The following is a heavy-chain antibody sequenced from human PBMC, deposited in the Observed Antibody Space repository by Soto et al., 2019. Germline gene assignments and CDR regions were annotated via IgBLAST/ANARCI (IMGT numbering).Heavy chain of an antibody. V-gene: IGHV4-59*01. CDR2: IYYSGST. CDR1: GGSISSYY. J-gene: IGHJ4*02. Sequence: SETLSLTCTVSGGSISSYYWSWIRQPPGKGLEWIGYIYYSGSTNYNPSLKSRVTISVDTSKNQFSLKLSSVTAADTAVYYCASTAHSSGWYSGGFDYSAQGTLVIVSS. CDR3: ASTAHSSGWYSGGFDY. D-gene: IGHD6-19*01.